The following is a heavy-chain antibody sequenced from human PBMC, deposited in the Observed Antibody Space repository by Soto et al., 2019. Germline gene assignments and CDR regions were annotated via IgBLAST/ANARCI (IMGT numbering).Heavy chain of an antibody. D-gene: IGHD3-16*01. CDR1: ESTVSRDW. CDR3: SGGVGEAF. J-gene: IGHJ4*02. CDR2: INQDGSEK. V-gene: IGHV3-7*04. Sequence: EVHLVESGGGLVQTGGSLRLSCAIFESTVSRDWMNWVRQAPGKGLEWVAHINQDGSEKYYVDSVKGRFTISRDNAKKALWLQMNSLRPADTAGFYCSGGVGEAFWGQGTLVTVSS.